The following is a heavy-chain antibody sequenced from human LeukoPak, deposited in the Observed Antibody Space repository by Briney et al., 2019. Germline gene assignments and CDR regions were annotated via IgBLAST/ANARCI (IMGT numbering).Heavy chain of an antibody. V-gene: IGHV1-8*02. CDR3: ARGYGDYNSFDY. Sequence: ASAKVSCKASGGTFSSYAISWVRQAPGQGLEWMGWMNPNSGNTGYAQKFQGRVTMTRNTSISTAYMELSSLRSEDTAVYYCARGYGDYNSFDYWGQGTLVTVSS. J-gene: IGHJ4*02. D-gene: IGHD4-17*01. CDR2: MNPNSGNT. CDR1: GGTFSSYA.